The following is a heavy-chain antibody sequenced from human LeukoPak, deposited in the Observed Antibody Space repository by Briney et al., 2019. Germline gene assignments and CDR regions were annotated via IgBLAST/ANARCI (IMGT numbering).Heavy chain of an antibody. D-gene: IGHD3-10*01. Sequence: PGGSLRLSCAASGFTFSSYAMHWVRQAPGKGLEWVAVISYDGSNKYYADSVKGRFTISRDNSKNTLYLQMNSLRAEDTAVYYCARDQGMVNDAFDIWGQGTLVTVSS. V-gene: IGHV3-30-3*01. CDR1: GFTFSSYA. J-gene: IGHJ3*02. CDR3: ARDQGMVNDAFDI. CDR2: ISYDGSNK.